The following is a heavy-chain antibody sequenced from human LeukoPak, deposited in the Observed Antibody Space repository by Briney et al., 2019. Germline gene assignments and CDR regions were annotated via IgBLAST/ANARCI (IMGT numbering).Heavy chain of an antibody. D-gene: IGHD5-12*01. V-gene: IGHV3-23*01. J-gene: IGHJ4*02. Sequence: GGSLRLSCAASGFTFSSYAMSWVRQAPGKGLEWVSAISGSGGSTYYADSVKGRFTISRDNSKNTLYLQMNSLRAEDTAVYYCAKNRGPEEATISHYYFDYWGQGTLVTVSS. CDR1: GFTFSSYA. CDR2: ISGSGGST. CDR3: AKNRGPEEATISHYYFDY.